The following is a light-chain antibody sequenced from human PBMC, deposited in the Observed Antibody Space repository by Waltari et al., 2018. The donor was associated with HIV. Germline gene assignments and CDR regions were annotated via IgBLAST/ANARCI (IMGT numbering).Light chain of an antibody. Sequence: SYVLTQPPSVSVAPGKTARISCGGNNIGSKSVHWYQQKPAQAPVLVIFDDTDRPAGIPERRSGSNTGNTATLTISRVEAGDEADYYCQVWDSSGDHPVVFGGGTKLTVL. CDR1: NIGSKS. CDR2: DDT. CDR3: QVWDSSGDHPVV. J-gene: IGLJ2*01. V-gene: IGLV3-21*04.